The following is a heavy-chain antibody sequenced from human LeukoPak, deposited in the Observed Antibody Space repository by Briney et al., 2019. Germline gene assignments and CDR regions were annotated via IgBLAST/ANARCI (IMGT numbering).Heavy chain of an antibody. V-gene: IGHV3-21*04. CDR2: ISSSSSYI. J-gene: IGHJ3*02. CDR1: GFTFSSYS. D-gene: IGHD6-19*01. CDR3: ARGPDPSSGWYNAFDI. Sequence: GGSLRLSCAASGFTFSSYSMNWVRQAPGKGLEWVSSISSSSSYIYYADSVKGRFTISRDNAKNSLYLQMNSLRAEDTAVYYCARGPDPSSGWYNAFDIWGQGTMVTVSS.